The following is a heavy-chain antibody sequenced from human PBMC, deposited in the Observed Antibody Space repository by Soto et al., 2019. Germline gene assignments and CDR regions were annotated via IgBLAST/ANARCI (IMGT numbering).Heavy chain of an antibody. Sequence: GGSLRLSFSASCFIVIRNYMSWVRQAPGKGLERVSVIYSGGSTYYADSVNFRFTISRDNSKNTLYLQMNSLRGEDTAVYYCARTQPGNADYFDYWGQGTLVTVSS. CDR2: IYSGGST. D-gene: IGHD1-1*01. CDR1: CFIVIRNY. CDR3: ARTQPGNADYFDY. J-gene: IGHJ4*02. V-gene: IGHV3-53*01.